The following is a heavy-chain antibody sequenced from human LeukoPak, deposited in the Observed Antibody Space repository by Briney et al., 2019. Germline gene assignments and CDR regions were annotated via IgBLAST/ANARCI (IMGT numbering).Heavy chain of an antibody. Sequence: SETLSLTCAVYGGSFSGYYWSWIRQPPGKGLEWIGEINRSGSTNYNPSLKSRVTISVDTSKNQFSLKLSSVTAADTAVYYCARGRRVGITMIVVVSHFDYWGQGTLVTVSS. CDR2: INRSGST. CDR1: GGSFSGYY. D-gene: IGHD3-22*01. J-gene: IGHJ4*02. V-gene: IGHV4-34*01. CDR3: ARGRRVGITMIVVVSHFDY.